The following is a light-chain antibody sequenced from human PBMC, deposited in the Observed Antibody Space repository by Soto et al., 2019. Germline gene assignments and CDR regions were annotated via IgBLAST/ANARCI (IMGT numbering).Light chain of an antibody. Sequence: DIQVTQSPPSLSASVGDRVTITCRTSQRITTNLHWYQQKPGKAPKLLMCVASNLQSGVPSRFSGGGYGTEFTLTINNLQPEDFATYYCQESYGASFTFGPGTRVDV. J-gene: IGKJ3*01. CDR1: QRITTN. V-gene: IGKV1-39*01. CDR3: QESYGASFT. CDR2: VAS.